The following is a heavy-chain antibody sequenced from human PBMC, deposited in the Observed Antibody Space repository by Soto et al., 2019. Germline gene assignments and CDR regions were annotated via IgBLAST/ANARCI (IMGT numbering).Heavy chain of an antibody. D-gene: IGHD3-9*01. CDR3: ARAFAYYDILTGYSYMDV. V-gene: IGHV4-61*01. Sequence: PSETLSLTCTVSGGSVSSGSYYWSWIRQPPGKGLEWIGYIYYSGSTNYNPSPKSRVTISVDTSKNQFSLKLSSVTAADTAVYYCARAFAYYDILTGYSYMDVWGQGTTVPVSS. CDR1: GGSVSSGSYY. J-gene: IGHJ6*03. CDR2: IYYSGST.